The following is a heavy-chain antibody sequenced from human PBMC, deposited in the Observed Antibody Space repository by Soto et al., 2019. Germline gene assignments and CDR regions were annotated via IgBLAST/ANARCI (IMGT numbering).Heavy chain of an antibody. CDR1: GGSISSGDYY. CDR3: ARVDGDAPASFDI. D-gene: IGHD4-17*01. Sequence: QVQLQESGPGLVKPSQTLSLTCTVSGGSISSGDYYWSWIRQPPGKGLEWIGYIYYSGSTYYSPSLKSRVTISVDTSKNQFSLKLTSVTAADTAAYYCARVDGDAPASFDIWGQGTLVNGSS. J-gene: IGHJ3*02. V-gene: IGHV4-30-4*01. CDR2: IYYSGST.